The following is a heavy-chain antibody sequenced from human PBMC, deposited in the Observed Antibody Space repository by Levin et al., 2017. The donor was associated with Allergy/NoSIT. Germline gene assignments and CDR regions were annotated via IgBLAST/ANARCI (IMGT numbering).Heavy chain of an antibody. CDR1: GFTFSSFV. J-gene: IGHJ3*02. Sequence: GGSLRLSCAASGFTFSSFVMHWVRQAPGRGLEWVALISYDGSNKYYADSVKGRFTISRDNYKNTLHLQMNSLRAEDTAVYYCSRDRPGIGIFGSFDIWGQGTMVTVSS. CDR2: ISYDGSNK. CDR3: SRDRPGIGIFGSFDI. D-gene: IGHD6-13*01. V-gene: IGHV3-30-3*01.